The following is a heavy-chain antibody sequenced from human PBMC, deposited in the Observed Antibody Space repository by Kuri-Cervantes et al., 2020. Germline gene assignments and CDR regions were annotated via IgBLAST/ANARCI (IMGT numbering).Heavy chain of an antibody. J-gene: IGHJ6*02. Sequence: GESLKISCAASGFTFSSYAMSWARQAPGKGLEWVSAISGSGGSTYYADSVKGRFTISRDNSKNTLYLQMNSLRAEDTAVYYCARDQSRDRGLDYYYGMDVWGQGTTVTVSS. CDR3: ARDQSRDRGLDYYYGMDV. V-gene: IGHV3-23*01. D-gene: IGHD3-16*01. CDR1: GFTFSSYA. CDR2: ISGSGGST.